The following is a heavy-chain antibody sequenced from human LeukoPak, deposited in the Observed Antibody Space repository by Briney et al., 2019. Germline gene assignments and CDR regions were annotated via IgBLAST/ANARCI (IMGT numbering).Heavy chain of an antibody. Sequence: GGSLRPSCAASGFTFSSYAMHWVRQAPGKGLEWVAVISYDGSNKYYADSVKGRFTISRDNSKNTLYLQMNSLRAEDTAVYYCAGYDYVWGSYNYWGQGTLVTVSS. V-gene: IGHV3-30-3*01. D-gene: IGHD3-16*01. J-gene: IGHJ4*02. CDR3: AGYDYVWGSYNY. CDR2: ISYDGSNK. CDR1: GFTFSSYA.